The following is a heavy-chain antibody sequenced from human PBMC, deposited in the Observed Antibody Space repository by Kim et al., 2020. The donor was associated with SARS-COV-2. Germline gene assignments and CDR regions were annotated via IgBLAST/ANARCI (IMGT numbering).Heavy chain of an antibody. V-gene: IGHV3-15*01. D-gene: IGHD4-17*01. CDR3: TTDPGTVTMFDY. Sequence: YAAPVKGKVTISRDDSKNTLYLQRNSLKTEDTAVYYCTTDPGTVTMFDYWGQGTLVTVSS. J-gene: IGHJ4*02.